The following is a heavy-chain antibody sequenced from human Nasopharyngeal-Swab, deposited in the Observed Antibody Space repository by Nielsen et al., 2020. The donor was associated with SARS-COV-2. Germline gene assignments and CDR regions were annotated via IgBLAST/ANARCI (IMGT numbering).Heavy chain of an antibody. Sequence: ESLKISCAVYGGSFSGYYWSWIRQPPGKGLEWIGEINHSGSTNYNPSLKSRVTISVDTSKNQFSLKLSSVTAADTAVYYCADRSGYVPGGWFDPWGQGTLVTVSS. CDR2: INHSGST. CDR3: ADRSGYVPGGWFDP. V-gene: IGHV4-34*01. D-gene: IGHD5-12*01. CDR1: GGSFSGYY. J-gene: IGHJ5*02.